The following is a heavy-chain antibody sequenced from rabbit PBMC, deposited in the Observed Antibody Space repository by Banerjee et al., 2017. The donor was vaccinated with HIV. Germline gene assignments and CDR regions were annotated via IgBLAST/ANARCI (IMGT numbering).Heavy chain of an antibody. CDR3: ARGASSVDYGMDL. J-gene: IGHJ6*01. Sequence: QEQLVESGGGLVQPEGSLTLTCTASGIDFSSYYYMCWVRQAPGKGLEWIGCIYIGDGNTYYASWAKGRFTISKTSSTTVTLQMTSLTAADTATYFCARGASSVDYGMDLWGPGTLVTVS. D-gene: IGHD1-1*01. V-gene: IGHV1S45*01. CDR1: GIDFSSYYY. CDR2: IYIGDGNT.